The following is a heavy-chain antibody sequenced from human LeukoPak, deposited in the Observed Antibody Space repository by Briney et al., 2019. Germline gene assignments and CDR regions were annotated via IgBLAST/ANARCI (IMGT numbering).Heavy chain of an antibody. D-gene: IGHD2-2*01. CDR2: IYHSGST. J-gene: IGHJ3*02. CDR3: ARIPTNAVPAAHNGFDI. CDR1: GYAISSGYF. V-gene: IGHV4-38-2*02. Sequence: QPSETLSLTCSVSGYAISSGYFWGWIRQPPGKGLEWIGTIYHSGSTYYNPSLKSRVTISVDTSKNQFSLKLSSVTAADTAVYYCARIPTNAVPAAHNGFDIWGQGTMLTVSS.